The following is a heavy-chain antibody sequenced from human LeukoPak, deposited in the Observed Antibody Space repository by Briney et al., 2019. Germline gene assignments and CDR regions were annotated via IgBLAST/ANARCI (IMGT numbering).Heavy chain of an antibody. CDR2: IGTAGDT. J-gene: IGHJ4*02. D-gene: IGHD3-10*01. Sequence: PGGSLRLSCGASGFTLSNYDMHWVRQATGKGVEWVSAIGTAGDTYYPGSVKGRFTISRENAKHYLYLQMNSVRAEDTAVYYCARDISLGVWDGSGAFDYWGQRTLVTVS. CDR3: ARDISLGVWDGSGAFDY. V-gene: IGHV3-13*01. CDR1: GFTLSNYD.